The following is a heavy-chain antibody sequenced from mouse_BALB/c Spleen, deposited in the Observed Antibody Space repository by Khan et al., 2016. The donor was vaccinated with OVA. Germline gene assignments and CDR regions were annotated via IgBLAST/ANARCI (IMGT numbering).Heavy chain of an antibody. J-gene: IGHJ4*01. Sequence: QVQLKESGPGLVAPSQNLSITCTVSGFSLSDYGVSWIRQPPGKGLEWLGVIWGGGSTYYNSALKSRLSISKDNSKSPVFLKMSSLQSDDTAMFYCAKGVWSYYYTLDYWGQGTSVTVSS. CDR2: IWGGGST. V-gene: IGHV2-6-5*01. CDR1: GFSLSDYG. CDR3: AKGVWSYYYTLDY.